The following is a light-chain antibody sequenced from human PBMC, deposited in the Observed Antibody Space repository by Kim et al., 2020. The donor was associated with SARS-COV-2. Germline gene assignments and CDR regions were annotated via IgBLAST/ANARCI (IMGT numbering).Light chain of an antibody. CDR3: QQFGGSPPIT. V-gene: IGKV3-20*01. CDR2: GAS. Sequence: PGETTTVSCRASESVDSSKLAWYQQKPAQAPRLLIFGASSRATGIPDRFSGSGSGTDFTLTISRLEPEDFAVYYCQQFGGSPPITFGQGTRLEIK. CDR1: ESVDSSK. J-gene: IGKJ5*01.